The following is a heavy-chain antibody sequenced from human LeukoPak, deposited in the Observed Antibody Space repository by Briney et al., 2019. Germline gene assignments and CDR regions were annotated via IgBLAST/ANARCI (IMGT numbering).Heavy chain of an antibody. J-gene: IGHJ4*02. CDR2: ISSSSIYI. D-gene: IGHD3-10*01. CDR3: AKVPPYTSGSYINFDY. CDR1: GFTFSSYE. Sequence: GGSLRLSCAASGFTFSSYEMNWDRQAPGKGLEWVSSISSSSIYIYYADSVKGRFTISRDNAKNSLYLQMNSLRAEDTAVYYCAKVPPYTSGSYINFDYWGQGTLVTVSS. V-gene: IGHV3-21*04.